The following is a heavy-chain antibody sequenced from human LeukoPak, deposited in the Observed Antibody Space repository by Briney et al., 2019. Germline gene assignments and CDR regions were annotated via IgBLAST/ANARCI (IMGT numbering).Heavy chain of an antibody. Sequence: SETLSLTCAVYDGSFSPYYWSWIRQSPGKGLEWIAEIDHRGDTNYNPSVKSRVTISIDTSKNQFSLNMRSLSAADTAVYYCARGATISETGYFDFWGQGTLVTVSS. CDR1: DGSFSPYY. CDR2: IDHRGDT. D-gene: IGHD5-24*01. V-gene: IGHV4-34*01. CDR3: ARGATISETGYFDF. J-gene: IGHJ4*03.